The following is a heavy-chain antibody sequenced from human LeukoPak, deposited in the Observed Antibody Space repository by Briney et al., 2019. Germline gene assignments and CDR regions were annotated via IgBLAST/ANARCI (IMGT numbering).Heavy chain of an antibody. J-gene: IGHJ6*03. D-gene: IGHD1-26*01. CDR1: GFTFSSYG. Sequence: PGGSLRLPCAAPGFTFSSYGMHWVRQAPGKGLEWVAFIRYDGSNKYYADSVKGRFTISRDNSKNTLYLQMNSLRAEDMAVYYCAKDRKELSYYYYMDVWGKGTTVTVSS. CDR3: AKDRKELSYYYYMDV. V-gene: IGHV3-30*02. CDR2: IRYDGSNK.